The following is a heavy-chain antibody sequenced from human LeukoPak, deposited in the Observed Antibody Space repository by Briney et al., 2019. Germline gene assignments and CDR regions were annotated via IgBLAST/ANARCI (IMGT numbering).Heavy chain of an antibody. Sequence: PSETLSLTCTVSGSSISSYYWSWIRQPPGKGLEWIGYIFYSGSTNYNPSLESRVTISVDTSKNQFSLKLNSVTAADTAVYYCAKTESYGPVSYDYYGMDVWGQGTTVTVSS. CDR2: IFYSGST. CDR1: GSSISSYY. J-gene: IGHJ6*02. CDR3: AKTESYGPVSYDYYGMDV. V-gene: IGHV4-59*08. D-gene: IGHD3-10*01.